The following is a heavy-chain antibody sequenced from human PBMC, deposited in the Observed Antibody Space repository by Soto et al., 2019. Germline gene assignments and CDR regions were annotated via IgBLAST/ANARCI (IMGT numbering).Heavy chain of an antibody. V-gene: IGHV4-4*02. D-gene: IGHD2-2*01. J-gene: IGHJ5*02. Sequence: QVQLQESGPGLVKPSGTLSLTCGVSGGSISSINWWSWVRQSPRKGLEWIGEIYHSGTTNYNPSLTSRVTLSVEKSKNQIYLKLTCMTAADTAVYFCARSPGVSTTHHFDAWGQGTLVTVSS. CDR2: IYHSGTT. CDR3: ARSPGVSTTHHFDA. CDR1: GGSISSINW.